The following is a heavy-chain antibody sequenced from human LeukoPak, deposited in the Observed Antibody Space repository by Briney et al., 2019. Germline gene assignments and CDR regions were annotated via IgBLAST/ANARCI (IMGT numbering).Heavy chain of an antibody. CDR3: AYDSSGYRPQDAFDI. CDR1: CGFFSGYY. J-gene: IGHJ3*02. Sequence: PSETLSFTWAFCCGFFSGYYGCGLRLPPEKGVGLGVEFTHDCSTKYSPSLKGRVTISVDTSKNQVSLKLSSVTAADTAVYYCAYDSSGYRPQDAFDIWGQGTMVTVSS. CDR2: FTHDCST. V-gene: IGHV4-34*01. D-gene: IGHD3-22*01.